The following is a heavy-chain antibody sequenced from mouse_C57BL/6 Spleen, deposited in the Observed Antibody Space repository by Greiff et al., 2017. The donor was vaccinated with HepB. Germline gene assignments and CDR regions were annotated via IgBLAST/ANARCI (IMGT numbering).Heavy chain of an antibody. J-gene: IGHJ1*03. V-gene: IGHV5-17*01. Sequence: EVQLVESGGGLVKPGGSLKLSCAASGFTFSDYGMHWVRQAPEKGLEWVAYISSGSSTIYYADTVKGRFTISRDNAKNTLFLQMTSLRSEDTAMYYCARDYYSNLYWYFDVWGTGTTVTVSS. CDR2: ISSGSSTI. CDR1: GFTFSDYG. CDR3: ARDYYSNLYWYFDV. D-gene: IGHD2-5*01.